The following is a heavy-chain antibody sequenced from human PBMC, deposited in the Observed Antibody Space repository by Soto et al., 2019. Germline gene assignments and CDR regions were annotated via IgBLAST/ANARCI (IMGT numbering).Heavy chain of an antibody. CDR1: GFTFSSYG. CDR2: IWYDGSNK. V-gene: IGHV3-33*01. J-gene: IGHJ5*02. D-gene: IGHD2-8*02. Sequence: GGSLRLSCAASGFTFSSYGMHWVRQAPGKGLEWVAVIWYDGSNKYYADSVKGRFTISRDNSKNTLYLQMNSLRAEDTAVYYCARQIARGVGWFDPWGQGTLVTVSS. CDR3: ARQIARGVGWFDP.